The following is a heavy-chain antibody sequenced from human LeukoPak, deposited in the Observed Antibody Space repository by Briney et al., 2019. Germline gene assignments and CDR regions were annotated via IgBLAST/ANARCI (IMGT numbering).Heavy chain of an antibody. CDR2: INSDGSST. D-gene: IGHD3-22*01. CDR1: GLTFSTYW. V-gene: IGHV3-74*01. CDR3: ARDGGYYAFDI. J-gene: IGHJ3*02. Sequence: GGSLRLSCAASGLTFSTYWMHWVRQAPGKGLVWVSRINSDGSSTSYADSVKGRFTISRDNAKNTLYLQMNSLRAEDTAVYYCARDGGYYAFDIWGQGTMVTVSS.